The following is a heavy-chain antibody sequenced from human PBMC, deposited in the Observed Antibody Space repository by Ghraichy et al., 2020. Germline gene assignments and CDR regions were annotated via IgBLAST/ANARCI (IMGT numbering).Heavy chain of an antibody. CDR1: GGSISSSSYY. D-gene: IGHD1-20*01. CDR3: ARHLVTGIKDRGPVDI. CDR2: IYYSEST. Sequence: SQTLSLTCTVSGGSISSSSYYWGWIRQPPGKGLEWIGSIYYSESTYYNPSLKSRVTISVDTSKNQFSLKLSSVTAADTAAYYCARHLVTGIKDRGPVDIWGQGTLVTVSS. J-gene: IGHJ3*02. V-gene: IGHV4-39*01.